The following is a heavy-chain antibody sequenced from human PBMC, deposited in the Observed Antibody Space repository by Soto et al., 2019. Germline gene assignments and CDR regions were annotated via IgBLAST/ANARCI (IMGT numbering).Heavy chain of an antibody. D-gene: IGHD6-19*01. CDR3: VREPRSGAYYYDY. J-gene: IGHJ4*02. CDR2: IKPDGSQI. Sequence: GGSLRLSCAASGFTFSMYWMTWVRQTPGKGLEWVANIKPDGSQIYCLDSVRGRFTISRDNAESSLYLQMTRLRVEDTAVYYCVREPRSGAYYYDYWGLGTQVTVSS. CDR1: GFTFSMYW. V-gene: IGHV3-7*01.